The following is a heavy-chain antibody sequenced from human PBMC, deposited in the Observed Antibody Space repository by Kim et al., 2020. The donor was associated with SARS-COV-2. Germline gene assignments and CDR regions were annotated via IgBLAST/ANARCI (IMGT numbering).Heavy chain of an antibody. CDR2: ISAYNGNT. D-gene: IGHD3-16*02. V-gene: IGHV1-18*01. CDR1: GYTFTSYG. Sequence: ASVKVSCKASGYTFTSYGISWVRQAPGQGLEWMGWISAYNGNTNYAQKLQGRVTMTTDTSTSTAYMELRSLRSDDTAVYYCARDAIYDYVWGSYPKLFDYWGQGTLVTVSS. CDR3: ARDAIYDYVWGSYPKLFDY. J-gene: IGHJ4*02.